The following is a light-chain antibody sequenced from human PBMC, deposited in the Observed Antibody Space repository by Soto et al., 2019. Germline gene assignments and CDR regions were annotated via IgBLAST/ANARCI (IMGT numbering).Light chain of an antibody. V-gene: IGKV1-39*01. CDR2: AAS. J-gene: IGKJ2*01. Sequence: QMTQSPSSLSASVGATVTITCRASQSISSYLNWYQQKPGKAPKLLIYAASSLQSGVPSRFSGSGSGTDFTLTISSLQPEDVATYYCQQSYSTPMYTFGQGTKLEIK. CDR3: QQSYSTPMYT. CDR1: QSISSY.